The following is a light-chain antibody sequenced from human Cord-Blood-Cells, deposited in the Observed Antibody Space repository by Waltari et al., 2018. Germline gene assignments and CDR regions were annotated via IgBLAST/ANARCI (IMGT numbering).Light chain of an antibody. CDR2: GAS. CDR3: QQYGSSPT. V-gene: IGKV3-20*01. Sequence: EIVLTQSPGTLSSSPGARATLPCRASQSVSSSYLAWYQQKPGQAPRLLIYGASSRATGIPDRFSGSGSGTDFTLTISRMEPEDFAVYYCQQYGSSPTFGGGTKVEIK. CDR1: QSVSSSY. J-gene: IGKJ4*01.